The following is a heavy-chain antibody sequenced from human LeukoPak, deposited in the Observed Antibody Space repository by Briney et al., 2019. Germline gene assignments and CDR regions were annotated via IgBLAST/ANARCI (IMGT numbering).Heavy chain of an antibody. Sequence: PSETLSLTCAVYGGSFSGYYWSWIRQPPGKGLEWIGEINHSGSTNYNPSLKSRVTISVDTSKNQFSLKLSSVTAAGTAVYYCARQRGRLFDYWGQGTLVTVSS. CDR1: GGSFSGYY. J-gene: IGHJ4*02. CDR3: ARQRGRLFDY. V-gene: IGHV4-34*01. CDR2: INHSGST.